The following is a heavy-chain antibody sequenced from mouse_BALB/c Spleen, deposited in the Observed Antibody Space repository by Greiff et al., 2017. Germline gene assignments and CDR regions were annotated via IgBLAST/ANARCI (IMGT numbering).Heavy chain of an antibody. CDR1: GYAFTNYW. CDR2: IYPGSGNT. Sequence: QVQLQQSGADLVRPGTSVKISCKASGYAFTNYWLGWVKQRPGHGLEWIGDIYPGSGNTYYNEKFKGKATLTADKSSSTAYMQLSSLTSEDSAVYFCARRGTWDWFAYWGQGTLVTVSA. V-gene: IGHV1-63*01. CDR3: ARRGTWDWFAY. J-gene: IGHJ3*01. D-gene: IGHD4-1*01.